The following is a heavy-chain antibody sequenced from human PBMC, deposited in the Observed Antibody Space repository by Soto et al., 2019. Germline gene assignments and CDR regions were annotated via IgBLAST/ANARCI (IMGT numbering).Heavy chain of an antibody. Sequence: PTLVNPTQTLTLTCTFSGFSLSTSGMCVSWIRQPPGKALEWLALIDWDDDKYYSTSLKTRLTISKDTSKNQVVLTMTNMDPVDTATYYCARINSDDSSGYYYGMDVWGQGTTVTVSS. CDR2: IDWDDDK. D-gene: IGHD3-22*01. J-gene: IGHJ6*02. V-gene: IGHV2-70*01. CDR1: GFSLSTSGMC. CDR3: ARINSDDSSGYYYGMDV.